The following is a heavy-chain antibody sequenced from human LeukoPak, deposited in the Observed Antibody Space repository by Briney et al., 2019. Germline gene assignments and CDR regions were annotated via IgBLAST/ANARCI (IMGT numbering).Heavy chain of an antibody. V-gene: IGHV3-23*01. CDR3: AKRIVATITLLGDDY. Sequence: GGSLRLSCAASGFTFSSYAMSWVRQAPGKGLEWVSVISGSGGSTYYADSVKGRFTISRDNSKNTLYLQMNSLRAEDTAVYYCAKRIVATITLLGDDYWGQGTLVTVSS. CDR1: GFTFSSYA. D-gene: IGHD5-12*01. J-gene: IGHJ4*02. CDR2: ISGSGGST.